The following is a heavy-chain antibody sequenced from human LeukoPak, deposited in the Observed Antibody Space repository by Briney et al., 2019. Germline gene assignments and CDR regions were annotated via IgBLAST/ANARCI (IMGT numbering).Heavy chain of an antibody. CDR1: GFTFGPYT. CDR3: ASSFGTTGGIGDYYFDY. D-gene: IGHD1-1*01. CDR2: ISSSSDTI. V-gene: IGHV3-48*01. J-gene: IGHJ4*02. Sequence: GGSLRLSCAASGFTFGPYTMNWVRQAPGKGLEWVSYISSSSDTIYYADSVKGRFTISRDNSKNTLYLQMNSLRAEDTAVYYCASSFGTTGGIGDYYFDYWGQGTLVTVSS.